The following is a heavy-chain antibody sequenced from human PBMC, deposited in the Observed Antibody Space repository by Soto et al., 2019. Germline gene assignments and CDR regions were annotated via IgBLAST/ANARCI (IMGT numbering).Heavy chain of an antibody. CDR2: IIPIFGTA. Sequence: SVKVSCKASGGTFSSYAISWVRQAPGQGLEWMGGIIPIFGTANYAQKFQGRVTITADESTSTAYMELSSLRSEDTAVYYCARDRVVMSAFDIWGRGTMVTVSS. V-gene: IGHV1-69*13. J-gene: IGHJ3*02. CDR3: ARDRVVMSAFDI. D-gene: IGHD2-15*01. CDR1: GGTFSSYA.